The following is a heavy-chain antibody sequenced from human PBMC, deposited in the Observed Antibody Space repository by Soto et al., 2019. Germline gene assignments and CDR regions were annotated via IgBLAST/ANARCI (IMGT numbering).Heavy chain of an antibody. D-gene: IGHD2-15*01. V-gene: IGHV1-46*04. CDR3: ASEYCSGGSCPLYYGMDV. Sequence: ASVKVSCKASGYTITSHYMQWVRQEHEQGLEWMGVINPSGAGISYAQMLQGRVTMTRDTSTSTVYMELSSLRSEDTAVYYCASEYCSGGSCPLYYGMDVWGQGTTVTVS. CDR1: GYTITSHY. CDR2: INPSGAGI. J-gene: IGHJ6*02.